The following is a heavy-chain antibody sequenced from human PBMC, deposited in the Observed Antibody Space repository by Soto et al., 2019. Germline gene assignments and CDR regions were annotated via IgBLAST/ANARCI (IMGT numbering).Heavy chain of an antibody. CDR1: GFTFSHYG. D-gene: IGHD6-13*01. V-gene: IGHV3-30*18. CDR2: ISYDASTQ. CDR3: ANRRQGNSWATLDS. Sequence: QVQLVESGGGVVQPGRSLRLSCAASGFTFSHYGMHWVRQAPGKGLEWVATISYDASTQYYADSVKGRFTASRDNSKNTLYLQMNSLRPEDRAVYYCANRRQGNSWATLDSWGQGTLVIVSS. J-gene: IGHJ4*02.